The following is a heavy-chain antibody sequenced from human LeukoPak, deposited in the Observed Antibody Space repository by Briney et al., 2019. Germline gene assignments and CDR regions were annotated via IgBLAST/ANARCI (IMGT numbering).Heavy chain of an antibody. V-gene: IGHV4-39*01. D-gene: IGHD2-15*01. CDR1: GGSISSSSYY. Sequence: SETLSLTCTVSGGSISSSSYYWGWLRQPPRKGLEWIGSIYYSGSTYYNPSLKSRVTISVDTSKNQFSLKLSSVTAADTAVYYCASSSRTSRSCYNYWGQGTLVTVSS. J-gene: IGHJ4*02. CDR2: IYYSGST. CDR3: ASSSRTSRSCYNY.